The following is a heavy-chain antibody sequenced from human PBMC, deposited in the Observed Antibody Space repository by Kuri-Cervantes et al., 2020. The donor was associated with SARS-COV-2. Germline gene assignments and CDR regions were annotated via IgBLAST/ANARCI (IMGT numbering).Heavy chain of an antibody. CDR2: IRYDGSNK. V-gene: IGHV3-30*02. D-gene: IGHD1-7*01. CDR1: GFTFSSYA. CDR3: AKASNYVGGYFDY. Sequence: GESLKISCAASGFTFSSYAMHWVRQAPGKGLEWVAFIRYDGSNKYYADSVKGRFTISRDNSKNTLYLQMNSLRAEDTAVYYCAKASNYVGGYFDYWGQGTLVTVSS. J-gene: IGHJ4*02.